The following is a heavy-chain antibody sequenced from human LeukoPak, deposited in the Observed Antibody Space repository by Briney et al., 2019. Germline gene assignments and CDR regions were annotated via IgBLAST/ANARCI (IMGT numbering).Heavy chain of an antibody. V-gene: IGHV3-23*01. Sequence: PGGSLRLSCAASGFIFKSYAMNWVRQAPGKGLEWVSGISGFGGSTYYAASVKGRFTISRDNSGDTLFLHLDNLRVEDTAMYYCARRGGSSWSSLDYWGQGSLVTVSS. CDR2: ISGFGGST. CDR3: ARRGGSSWSSLDY. CDR1: GFIFKSYA. J-gene: IGHJ4*02. D-gene: IGHD6-13*01.